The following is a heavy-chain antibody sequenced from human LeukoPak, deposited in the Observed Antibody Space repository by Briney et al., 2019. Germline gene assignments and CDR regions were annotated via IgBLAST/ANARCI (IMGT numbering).Heavy chain of an antibody. CDR2: MNPNSGNT. CDR3: ARGDAGYYDSSGYQDI. J-gene: IGHJ3*02. Sequence: ASVKVSCKASGYTFTSYDINWVRQATGQGLEWMGWMNPNSGNTGYAQKFQGRVTMTRNTSISTAYIELSSLRSEDTAVYYCARGDAGYYDSSGYQDIWGKGTMVTVSS. CDR1: GYTFTSYD. D-gene: IGHD3-22*01. V-gene: IGHV1-8*01.